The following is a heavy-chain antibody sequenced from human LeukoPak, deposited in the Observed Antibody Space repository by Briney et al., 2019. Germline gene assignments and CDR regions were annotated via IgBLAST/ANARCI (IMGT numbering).Heavy chain of an antibody. V-gene: IGHV1-69*01. Sequence: ASVKVSCKASGDTFSSYAISWVRQAPGQGLEWMGGIIPIFGTANYAQKFQGRVTITADESTSTAYMELSSLRSEDTAVYYCARDLGVGAVDWFDPWGQGTLVTVSS. CDR2: IIPIFGTA. CDR1: GDTFSSYA. J-gene: IGHJ5*02. CDR3: ARDLGVGAVDWFDP. D-gene: IGHD6-19*01.